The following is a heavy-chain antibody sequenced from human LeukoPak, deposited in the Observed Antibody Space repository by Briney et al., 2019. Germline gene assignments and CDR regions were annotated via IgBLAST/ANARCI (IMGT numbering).Heavy chain of an antibody. V-gene: IGHV3-30*04. J-gene: IGHJ3*01. Sequence: GGSLRLSCAASGFTFSSYAMHWVRQAPGTGLQWVAFMSYDGSNEYYADSVKGRFTISRDNSKNTLYLQMNSLSAEDTAVYYCAREGYYYVSESHQADAFDVWGHGTMVTVSS. CDR3: AREGYYYVSESHQADAFDV. CDR1: GFTFSSYA. CDR2: MSYDGSNE. D-gene: IGHD3-10*01.